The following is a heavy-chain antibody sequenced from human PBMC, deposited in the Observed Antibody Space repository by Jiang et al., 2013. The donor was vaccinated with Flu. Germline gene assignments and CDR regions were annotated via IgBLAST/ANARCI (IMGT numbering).Heavy chain of an antibody. J-gene: IGHJ4*02. CDR2: INHSGST. CDR3: AGRPGWVATFRG. Sequence: LLKPSETLSLTCAVYGGSFSGYYWSWIRQPPGKGLEWIGEINHSGSTNYNPSLKSRVTISVDTSKNQFSLKLSSVTAADTAVYYCAGRPGWVATFRGWGQGTLVTVSS. D-gene: IGHD5-12*01. V-gene: IGHV4-34*01. CDR1: GGSFSGYY.